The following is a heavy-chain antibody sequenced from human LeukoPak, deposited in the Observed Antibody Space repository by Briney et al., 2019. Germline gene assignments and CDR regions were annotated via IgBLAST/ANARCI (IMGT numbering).Heavy chain of an antibody. D-gene: IGHD1-1*01. Sequence: PSETLSLTCAVYGGSFSNYYWSWIRQPPGKGLEWIGEINHSGSANYNPSLKSRVTISADTSKNQFSLKLSSVTAADTAVYYCARQLDYGLYFQHWGQGTLVTVSS. CDR1: GGSFSNYY. V-gene: IGHV4-34*01. J-gene: IGHJ1*01. CDR3: ARQLDYGLYFQH. CDR2: INHSGSA.